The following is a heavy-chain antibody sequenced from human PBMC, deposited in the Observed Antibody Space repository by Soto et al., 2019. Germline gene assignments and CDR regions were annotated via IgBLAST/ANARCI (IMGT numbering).Heavy chain of an antibody. CDR2: IYYSGST. Sequence: QVQLQESGPGLVKPSQTLSLTCTVSGGSISSGGYYWSWIRQHPGKGLEWIGYIYYSGSTYYNPSRKTRVTISLDTSKNQCSLKLSSGTAADTAVYYWAREGDDCSGGSCYRWFDPWGQGTLVTVAS. V-gene: IGHV4-31*03. D-gene: IGHD2-15*01. CDR1: GGSISSGGYY. CDR3: AREGDDCSGGSCYRWFDP. J-gene: IGHJ5*02.